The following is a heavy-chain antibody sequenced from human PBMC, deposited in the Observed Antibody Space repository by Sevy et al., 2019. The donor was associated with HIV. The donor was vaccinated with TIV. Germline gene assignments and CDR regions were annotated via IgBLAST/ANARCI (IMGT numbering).Heavy chain of an antibody. J-gene: IGHJ6*02. CDR3: ARGARGTRPAYYYYTMDI. V-gene: IGHV5-51*01. Sequence: GESLKISCKGSGYSFPSYWIGWVRQKPGKGLEWMGIIYAGDSDTRYSPSFQGQVTISADKSISTVNLQWSSLKASDTAMYYCARGARGTRPAYYYYTMDIWGQGTTVTVSS. CDR2: IYAGDSDT. CDR1: GYSFPSYW. D-gene: IGHD1-1*01.